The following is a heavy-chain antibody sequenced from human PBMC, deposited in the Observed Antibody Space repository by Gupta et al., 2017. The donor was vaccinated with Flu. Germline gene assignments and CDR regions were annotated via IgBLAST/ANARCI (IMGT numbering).Heavy chain of an antibody. J-gene: IGHJ4*02. V-gene: IGHV4-59*01. D-gene: IGHD3-22*01. CDR2: IYYSGST. CDR1: SYY. CDR3: ARLYYDSSGYYREIDY. Sequence: SYYWSWIRQHPGKGVEWIGYIYYSGSTNYNPSLKSRVTISVDTSNNQCSLKLSSVTAADTAVYYCARLYYDSSGYYREIDYWGQGTLVTVSS.